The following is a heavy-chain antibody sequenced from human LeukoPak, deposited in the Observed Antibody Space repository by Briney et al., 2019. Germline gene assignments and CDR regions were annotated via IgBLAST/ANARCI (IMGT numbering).Heavy chain of an antibody. CDR2: IYYSGST. D-gene: IGHD6-19*01. CDR3: ARTLYSSGHLDP. Sequence: SETLSLTCTVSGGSISSYYWSWIRQPPGKGLEWIGYIYYSGSTNYNPSLKCRVTISVDTSKNQFSLKLSSVTAADTAVYYCARTLYSSGHLDPWGQGTLVTVSS. CDR1: GGSISSYY. J-gene: IGHJ5*02. V-gene: IGHV4-59*01.